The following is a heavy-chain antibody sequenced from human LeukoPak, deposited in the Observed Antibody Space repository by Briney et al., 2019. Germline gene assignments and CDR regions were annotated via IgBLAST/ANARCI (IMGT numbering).Heavy chain of an antibody. Sequence: QPGGSLRLSCAASGFTFSSYEMNWVRQAPGKGLEWVSYISGSGSTIYYADSVKGRFTISRDNAKNSLYLQMNSLRAEDTAVYYCAREGYYDSSGYYFGLTPNNVNWFDPWGQGTLVTVSS. J-gene: IGHJ5*02. V-gene: IGHV3-48*03. D-gene: IGHD3-22*01. CDR1: GFTFSSYE. CDR3: AREGYYDSSGYYFGLTPNNVNWFDP. CDR2: ISGSGSTI.